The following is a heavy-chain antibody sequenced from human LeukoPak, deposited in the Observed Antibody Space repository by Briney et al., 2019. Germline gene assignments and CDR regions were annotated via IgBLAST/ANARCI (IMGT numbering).Heavy chain of an antibody. CDR1: GFTFSDAW. CDR3: ARATRVEFDY. J-gene: IGHJ4*02. CDR2: IYSGGST. Sequence: GGSLRLSCAASGFTFSDAWLSWVRQAPGKGLEWVSVIYSGGSTYYADSVKGRFTISRDNSKSTLYLQMNSLRAEDTAVYYCARATRVEFDYWGQGTLVTVSS. V-gene: IGHV3-53*01. D-gene: IGHD5-24*01.